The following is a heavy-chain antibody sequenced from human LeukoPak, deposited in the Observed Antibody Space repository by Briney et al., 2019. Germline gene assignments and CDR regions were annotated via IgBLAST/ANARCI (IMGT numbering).Heavy chain of an antibody. CDR1: GFTFSSYG. V-gene: IGHV3-23*01. CDR3: AKDRVVVVVAATLSNGWFDP. J-gene: IGHJ5*02. Sequence: HPGGSLRLSCAASGFTFSSYGMSWVRQAPGKGLEWVSAISGSGGSTYYADSVKGRFTISRDNSKNTLYLQMNSLRAEDTAVYYCAKDRVVVVVAATLSNGWFDPWGQGTLVTVSS. D-gene: IGHD2-15*01. CDR2: ISGSGGST.